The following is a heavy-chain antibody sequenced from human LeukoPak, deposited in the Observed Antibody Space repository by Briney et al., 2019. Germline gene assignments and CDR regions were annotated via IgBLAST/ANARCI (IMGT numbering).Heavy chain of an antibody. J-gene: IGHJ4*02. D-gene: IGHD5-24*01. CDR2: IYYSGST. CDR1: GVSLRRTGYC. CDR3: ARLRDGRWLLEY. Sequence: SETLSLTCTVSGVSLRRTGYCWGWIRQPPGKGLEWIGYIYYSGSTNYNPSLKSRVTISEDRSKNQFSLKLSSVTAADTAVYYCARLRDGRWLLEYWGQGTLVTVSS. V-gene: IGHV4-61*05.